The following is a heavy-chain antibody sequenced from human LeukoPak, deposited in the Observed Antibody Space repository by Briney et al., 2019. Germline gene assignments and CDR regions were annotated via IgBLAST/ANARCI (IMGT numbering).Heavy chain of an antibody. CDR1: GDSVSSNSGA. V-gene: IGHV6-1*01. CDR3: AREGGYSGYDFYFDY. J-gene: IGHJ4*02. Sequence: SQTLSLTCAISGDSVSSNSGAWNCITQSPSRGLEGLVRTYYRSKWYNDYAVSVKSRITINPNTSKKQFSLQLNSVTPEDTAMYYCAREGGYSGYDFYFDYWGQGTLVTVSS. CDR2: TYYRSKWYN. D-gene: IGHD5-12*01.